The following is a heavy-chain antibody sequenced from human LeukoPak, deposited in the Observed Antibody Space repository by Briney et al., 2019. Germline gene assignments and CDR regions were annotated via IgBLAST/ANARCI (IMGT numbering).Heavy chain of an antibody. CDR2: ISGSGGST. CDR3: AKDNSEWLFPDY. V-gene: IGHV3-23*01. CDR1: GFTFSSYA. J-gene: IGHJ4*02. Sequence: PGGSLRLSCAASGFTFSSYAMSWIRQAPGKGLEWVSAISGSGGSTYYTDSVKGRFTISRDNPKNTLYLQMNSLRAEDTAVYYSAKDNSEWLFPDYWGQGTLVTVSS. D-gene: IGHD3-22*01.